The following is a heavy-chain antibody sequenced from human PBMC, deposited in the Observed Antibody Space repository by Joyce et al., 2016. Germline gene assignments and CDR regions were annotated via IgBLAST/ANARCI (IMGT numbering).Heavy chain of an antibody. Sequence: EVHLVESGGGLVQPGGSLRLSCAASGFTFRSYWMHWVRQAPGKGLVGVSRINSDGNNTTYADSVKGRFTISRDNAKNTVYLQMNSLRAEDTAVYYCARGKGTGFDPWGQGTLVTVSS. J-gene: IGHJ5*02. V-gene: IGHV3-74*01. CDR2: INSDGNNT. D-gene: IGHD1-1*01. CDR3: ARGKGTGFDP. CDR1: GFTFRSYW.